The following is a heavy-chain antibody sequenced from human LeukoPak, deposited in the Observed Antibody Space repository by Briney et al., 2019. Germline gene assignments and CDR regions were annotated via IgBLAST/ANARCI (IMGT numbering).Heavy chain of an antibody. J-gene: IGHJ4*02. Sequence: SESLSLTCTVSGGSISSYYWSWIRQPPGKGLEWIGNIYDRGSTKYNPSLKSRVTISVDTSKNQFSLRLSSVTAADTAVYYCARDRTFDNWGEGTLVTVSS. V-gene: IGHV4-59*01. CDR2: IYDRGST. CDR3: ARDRTFDN. CDR1: GGSISSYY.